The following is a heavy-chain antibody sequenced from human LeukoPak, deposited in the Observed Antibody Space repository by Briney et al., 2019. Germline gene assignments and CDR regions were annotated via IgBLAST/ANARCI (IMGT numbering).Heavy chain of an antibody. CDR2: FYSGAGT. V-gene: IGHV3-53*01. D-gene: IGHD1-26*01. J-gene: IGHJ4*02. CDR1: GLTVSNNY. CDR3: ARCGSYFGYDCEYFDY. Sequence: GGSLRLSCAASGLTVSNNYMSWVRQTPGKGLEWVSVFYSGAGTNYADSVRGRFTISRDKSKNTLYLQMNSLRAEDTAVYYCARCGSYFGYDCEYFDYWGQGTLVTVSS.